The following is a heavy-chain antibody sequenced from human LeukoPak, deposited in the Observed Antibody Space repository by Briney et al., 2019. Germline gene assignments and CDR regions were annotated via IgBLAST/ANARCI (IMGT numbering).Heavy chain of an antibody. D-gene: IGHD2-2*01. CDR2: INPSSGGT. V-gene: IGHV1-2*02. CDR3: ARDVGEYCSSVSCYASDY. CDR1: GYTFTGYY. Sequence: ASVKVSCKASGYTFTGYYMHWVRQAPGQGLEWMGWINPSSGGTNYAQKLRGRVTMTRDTSISTAYVELSRLRSDDTAIYYCARDVGEYCSSVSCYASDYWGQGTLVTVSS. J-gene: IGHJ4*02.